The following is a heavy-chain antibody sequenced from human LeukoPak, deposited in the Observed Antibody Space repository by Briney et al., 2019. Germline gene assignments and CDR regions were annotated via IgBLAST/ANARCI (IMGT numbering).Heavy chain of an antibody. J-gene: IGHJ4*02. CDR2: IYYSGST. CDR1: GGSISSGGYYY. V-gene: IGHV4-31*03. Sequence: SETLSHTCSVSGGSISSGGYYYWSWIRQHPGTGLEWIGYIYYSGSTYYNPSLKSRVTISVVTSKNQFSLKLSSVTAADTAVYYCARGFMVRGVTTFDYWGQGTLVTVSS. CDR3: ARGFMVRGVTTFDY. D-gene: IGHD3-10*01.